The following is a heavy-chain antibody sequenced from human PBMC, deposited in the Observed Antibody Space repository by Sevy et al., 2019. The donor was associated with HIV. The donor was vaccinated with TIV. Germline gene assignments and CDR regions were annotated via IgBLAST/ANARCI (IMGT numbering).Heavy chain of an antibody. Sequence: ASVKVSCKVSGYTLTELSMHWVRQAPGKGLEWMGTFDPEDDEKIYAQKFQGRVTMTEDTSTDTAYMELSRLRSEDTAVYYCATTKDYYDTNGYPFDSWGQGTLVTVSS. CDR1: GYTLTELS. D-gene: IGHD3-22*01. CDR2: FDPEDDEK. V-gene: IGHV1-24*01. CDR3: ATTKDYYDTNGYPFDS. J-gene: IGHJ4*02.